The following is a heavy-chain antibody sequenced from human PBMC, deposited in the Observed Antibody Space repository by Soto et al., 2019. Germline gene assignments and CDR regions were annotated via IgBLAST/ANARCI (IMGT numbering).Heavy chain of an antibody. CDR2: ISGSGTNT. CDR3: ARDLVARPDY. D-gene: IGHD2-21*01. J-gene: IGHJ4*02. V-gene: IGHV3-23*01. Sequence: EVRLLDSGGGLVQPGGSLRLSCVTSGFTLKNYAMSWVRQAPGKGLEWVSLISGSGTNTYYADSVKGRFTISRDTSKNTVYLQMHSLRDDDTAVYYCARDLVARPDYWGQGTRVTVSS. CDR1: GFTLKNYA.